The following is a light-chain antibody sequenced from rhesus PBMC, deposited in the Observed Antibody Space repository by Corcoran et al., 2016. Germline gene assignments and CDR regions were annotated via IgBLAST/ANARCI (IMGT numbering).Light chain of an antibody. J-gene: IGLJ1*01. CDR2: EVS. CDR3: SSYAGTNPFI. CDR1: SSDIGGFNF. V-gene: IGLV2-32*02. Sequence: QAALTQPRSVSGSPGQSVTISCTGTSSDIGGFNFVSWFQQFPGTAPKLMISEVSKRPSGVSDRFSGAKSGNTASLTISGLQAEDEADYYCSSYAGTNPFIFGGGTRLTVL.